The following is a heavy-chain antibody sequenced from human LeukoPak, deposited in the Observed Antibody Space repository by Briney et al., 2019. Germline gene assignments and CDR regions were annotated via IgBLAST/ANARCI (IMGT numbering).Heavy chain of an antibody. V-gene: IGHV4-34*01. CDR1: GGSFSGYY. J-gene: IGHJ4*02. Sequence: SETLSLTCAVYGGSFSGYYWSWIRQPPGKGLEWIGEINHSGSTNYNPSLKSRVTISVDTSKNQFSLKLSSVTAADTAVYYCARGGSSGWYNRDAYYFDYWGQGTLVTVSS. D-gene: IGHD6-19*01. CDR2: INHSGST. CDR3: ARGGSSGWYNRDAYYFDY.